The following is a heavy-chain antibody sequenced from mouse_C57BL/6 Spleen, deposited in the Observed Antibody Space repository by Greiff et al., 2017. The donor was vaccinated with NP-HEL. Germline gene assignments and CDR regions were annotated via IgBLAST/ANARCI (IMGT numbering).Heavy chain of an antibody. D-gene: IGHD1-1*01. V-gene: IGHV1-55*01. CDR1: GYTFTSYW. CDR3: SRYYYGSSYAMDY. Sequence: QVQLQQPGAELVKPGASVKMSCKASGYTFTSYWITWVKQRPGQGLEWIGDIYPGSGSTNYNEKFKSKAPLTVDTSSSTAYMQLSSLTSEDAAVYYCSRYYYGSSYAMDYWGQGTSVTVSS. J-gene: IGHJ4*01. CDR2: IYPGSGST.